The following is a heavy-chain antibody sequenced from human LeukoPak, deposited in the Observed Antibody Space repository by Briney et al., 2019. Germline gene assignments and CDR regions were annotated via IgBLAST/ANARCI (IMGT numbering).Heavy chain of an antibody. V-gene: IGHV1-46*01. CDR2: INPSGGST. D-gene: IGHD3-3*01. CDR1: GYTFTSYY. J-gene: IGHJ3*02. Sequence: ASVKVSCKASGYTFTSYYMHWVRQAPGQGLEWMGIINPSGGSTSYAQKFQGRVTMTRDMSTSTVYMELSSLRSEDTAVYYCARRQPYYNLWSVYDAFDIWGQGTMVTVSS. CDR3: ARRQPYYNLWSVYDAFDI.